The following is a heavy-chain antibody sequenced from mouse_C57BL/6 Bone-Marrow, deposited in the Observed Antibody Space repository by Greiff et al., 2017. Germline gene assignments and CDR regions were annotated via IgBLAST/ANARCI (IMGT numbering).Heavy chain of an antibody. CDR2: IHPNSGST. CDR1: GYTFTSYW. CDR3: ARDYGNYEFAY. D-gene: IGHD2-1*01. V-gene: IGHV1-64*01. J-gene: IGHJ3*01. Sequence: QVQLQQPGAELVKPGASVKLSCKASGYTFTSYWMHWVKQRPGQGLEWIGMIHPNSGSTNYNEKFKSKATLTVDKSSSTAYMQLSSLTSEDSAVYYCARDYGNYEFAYWGQGTLVTVSA.